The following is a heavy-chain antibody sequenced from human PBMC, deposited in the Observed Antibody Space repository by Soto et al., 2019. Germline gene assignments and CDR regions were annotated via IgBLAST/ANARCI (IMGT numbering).Heavy chain of an antibody. J-gene: IGHJ6*02. D-gene: IGHD6-19*01. Sequence: GGSLRLSCAASGFTFSSYGMHWVRQAPGKGLEWVAVISYDGSNKYYADSVKGRFTISRDNSKNTLYLQMNSLRAEDTAVYYCAKDLEYSSGWYARYYYYGMDVWGQGTTVTVSS. CDR1: GFTFSSYG. CDR3: AKDLEYSSGWYARYYYYGMDV. CDR2: ISYDGSNK. V-gene: IGHV3-30*18.